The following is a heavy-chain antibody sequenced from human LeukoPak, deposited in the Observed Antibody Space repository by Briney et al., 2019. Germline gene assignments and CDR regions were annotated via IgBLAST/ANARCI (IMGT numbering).Heavy chain of an antibody. CDR2: INHSGST. CDR3: ARAGTMVRGGGGYYYMDV. V-gene: IGHV4-34*01. D-gene: IGHD3-10*01. Sequence: PSETLSLTCGVYGGSFSGYYWSWIRQPPGKGLEWIGEINHSGSTNYNPSLKSRVTISVDTSKNQFSLKLSSVTAADTAVYYCARAGTMVRGGGGYYYMDVWGKGTTVTVSS. J-gene: IGHJ6*03. CDR1: GGSFSGYY.